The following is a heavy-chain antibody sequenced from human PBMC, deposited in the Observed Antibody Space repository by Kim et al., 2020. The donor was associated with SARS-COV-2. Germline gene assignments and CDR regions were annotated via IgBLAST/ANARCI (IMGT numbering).Heavy chain of an antibody. Sequence: SETLSLTCAVYGGSFSGYYWSWIRQPPGKGLEWIGEINHSGSTNYNPSLKSRVTISVDTSKNQFSLKLSSVTAADTAVYYCARHGAFGGVIVTYYYGMDVWGQGTTVTVSS. V-gene: IGHV4-34*01. CDR3: ARHGAFGGVIVTYYYGMDV. CDR2: INHSGST. CDR1: GGSFSGYY. D-gene: IGHD3-16*02. J-gene: IGHJ6*02.